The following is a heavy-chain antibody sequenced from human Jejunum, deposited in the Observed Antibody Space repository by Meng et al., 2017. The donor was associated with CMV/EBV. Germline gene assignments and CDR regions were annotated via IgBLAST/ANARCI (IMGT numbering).Heavy chain of an antibody. CDR3: ADFGGARGLDI. CDR1: GFIFSDHY. CDR2: IKNKANNYMT. D-gene: IGHD3-3*01. J-gene: IGHJ6*02. V-gene: IGHV3-72*01. Sequence: ASGFIFSDHYMDWVRQAPGKGLEWLGRIKNKANNYMTEYAASVKGRFTVSRDDSKNSLFLQMNDLQTEDTAVYYCADFGGARGLDIRGQGITVTVSS.